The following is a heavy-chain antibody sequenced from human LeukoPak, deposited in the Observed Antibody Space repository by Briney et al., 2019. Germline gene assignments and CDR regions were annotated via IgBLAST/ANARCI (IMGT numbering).Heavy chain of an antibody. CDR1: GASFSGHY. V-gene: IGHV4-59*11. D-gene: IGHD6-25*01. J-gene: IGHJ5*02. CDR3: ARGGASSEWFDP. CDR2: IHSSGIT. Sequence: SETLSLTCAFSGASFSGHYWSWIRETPGKGLEWIAFIHSSGITNYNPSLKSRVSISVDTSNNQFSLSVNSVTAADTAVYYCARGGASSEWFDPWGQGTLVIVSS.